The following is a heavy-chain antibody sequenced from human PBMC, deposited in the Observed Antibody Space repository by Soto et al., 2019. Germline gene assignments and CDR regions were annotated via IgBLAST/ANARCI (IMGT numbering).Heavy chain of an antibody. CDR2: INDSGIT. D-gene: IGHD6-6*01. J-gene: IGHJ6*02. CDR1: GGAFSGYY. V-gene: IGHV4-34*01. CDR3: ARGRSSVPDRRGIGYYGLDV. Sequence: QVQLQQWGADVLKPSETLSLTCVVNGGAFSGYYWSWIRQSPGKGLEWIGEINDSGITDSNPSLESRFTMSVVMSKNQFSLNLNSVTAADSAVYHCARGRSSVPDRRGIGYYGLDVWGQGTTVTVSS.